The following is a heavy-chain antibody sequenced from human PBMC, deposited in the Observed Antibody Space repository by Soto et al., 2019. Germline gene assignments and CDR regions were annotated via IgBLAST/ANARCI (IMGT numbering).Heavy chain of an antibody. CDR1: GGSISSYY. J-gene: IGHJ3*02. D-gene: IGHD3-10*01. CDR2: IYYSGST. V-gene: IGHV4-59*01. CDR3: AREHNRGGAFDI. Sequence: SETLSLTCTVSGGSISSYYWSWIRQPPGKGPEWIGYIYYSGSTNYNPSLKSRVTISVDTSKNQFSLKLSSVTAADTAVYYCAREHNRGGAFDIWGQGTMVTVSS.